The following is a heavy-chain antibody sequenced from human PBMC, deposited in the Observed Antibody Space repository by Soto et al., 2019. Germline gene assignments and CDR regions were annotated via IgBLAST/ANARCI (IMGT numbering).Heavy chain of an antibody. CDR2: IWYDGGSK. CDR1: GFTFSNYG. Sequence: QMQLVESGGGVVQPGKSLRLSCIASGFTFSNYGMHWVCQAPGKGLEWVAVIWYDGGSKFYADSVKGQFTISRDNSKNTLYLQMTTLRADDTAVYYCASDDIQLERRPSYGKDVWCQGTTVIVSS. D-gene: IGHD1-1*01. V-gene: IGHV3-33*01. CDR3: ASDDIQLERRPSYGKDV. J-gene: IGHJ6*02.